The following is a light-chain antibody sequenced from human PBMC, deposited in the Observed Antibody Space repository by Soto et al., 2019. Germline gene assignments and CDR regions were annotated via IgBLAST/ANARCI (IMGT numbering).Light chain of an antibody. CDR2: GAS. V-gene: IGKV3-20*01. CDR1: QTISGNY. CDR3: QQYANSHGT. J-gene: IGKJ1*01. Sequence: IMLTQSPGMLSLSPGERASLSCGASQTISGNYLAWYQQKPGQAPRLLIYGASNRATGIPERFTGSGSGTDFTLTISRLETQDSAMYYCQQYANSHGTFGQGTKVDI.